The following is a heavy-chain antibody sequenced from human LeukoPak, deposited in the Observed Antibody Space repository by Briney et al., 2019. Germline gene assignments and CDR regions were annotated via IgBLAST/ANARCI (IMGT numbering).Heavy chain of an antibody. Sequence: FTFEPSGFTFDTYGLHWVRQAPGKGLEWVSYISSSSSTIYYADSVKGRFTISRDNAKNSLYLQMNSLRAEDTAVYYCARSRAADYWGQGTLVTVSS. CDR1: GFTFDTYG. CDR3: ARSRAADY. CDR2: ISSSSSTI. V-gene: IGHV3-48*01. D-gene: IGHD6-25*01. J-gene: IGHJ4*02.